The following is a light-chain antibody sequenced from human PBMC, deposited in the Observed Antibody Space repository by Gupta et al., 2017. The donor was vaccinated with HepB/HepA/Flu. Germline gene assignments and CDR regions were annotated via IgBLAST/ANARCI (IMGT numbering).Light chain of an antibody. V-gene: IGLV1-40*01. CDR2: GNT. CDR3: PSSVNSMRGSTV. CDR1: SSNFGADYD. J-gene: IGLJ3*02. Sequence: QSVLTQPPSVSGAPGQRVTISCTGSSSNFGADYDVHWYQQVPGTAPKLLIDGNTNRPSGLPDRFSCDKSCNYASLETNGLQAEYEAEDCWPSSVNSMRGSTVFGGGTKLTV.